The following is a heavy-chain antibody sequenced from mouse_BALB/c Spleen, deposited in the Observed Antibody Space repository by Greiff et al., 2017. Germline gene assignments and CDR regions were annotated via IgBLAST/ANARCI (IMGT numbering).Heavy chain of an antibody. CDR3: TRDQDGNFYFDY. CDR2: ISSGGSYT. Sequence: EVKLVESGGGLVKPGGSLKLSCAASGFTFSSYTMSWVRQTPEKRLEWVATISSGGSYTYYPDSVKGRFTISRDNAKNTLYLQMSSLKSEDTAMYYCTRDQDGNFYFDYWGQGTTLTVSS. D-gene: IGHD2-1*01. V-gene: IGHV5-6-4*01. J-gene: IGHJ2*01. CDR1: GFTFSSYT.